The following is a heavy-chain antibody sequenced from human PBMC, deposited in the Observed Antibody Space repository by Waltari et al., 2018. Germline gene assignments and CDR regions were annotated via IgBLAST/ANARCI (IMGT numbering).Heavy chain of an antibody. CDR2: IYAGGGS. Sequence: EVQRVETGGALINPGGSLKLSCAASELIVGNNYMAWVRQAPGKGLEWVSVIYAGGGSDSADSVRGRFTISRDNSKNTLYLEMNALRPDDTAVYYCATLGAYLGAFEVWGRGTMVTVSS. J-gene: IGHJ3*01. CDR3: ATLGAYLGAFEV. V-gene: IGHV3-53*02. D-gene: IGHD3-16*01. CDR1: ELIVGNNY.